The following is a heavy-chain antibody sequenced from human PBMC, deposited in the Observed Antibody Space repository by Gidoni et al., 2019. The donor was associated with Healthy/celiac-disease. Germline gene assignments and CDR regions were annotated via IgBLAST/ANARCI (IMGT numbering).Heavy chain of an antibody. CDR1: GGSISSYS. Sequence: QVQLQESGPGLVKPSETLSLTCTVSGGSISSYSWSWIRQPAGKGLEWIGRIYTSGSTNYNPSLKSRVTMSVDTSKNQFSLKLSSVTAADTAVYYCARDREYQLLNYYYYYGMDVWGQGTTVTVSS. CDR2: IYTSGST. D-gene: IGHD2-2*01. J-gene: IGHJ6*02. CDR3: ARDREYQLLNYYYYYGMDV. V-gene: IGHV4-4*07.